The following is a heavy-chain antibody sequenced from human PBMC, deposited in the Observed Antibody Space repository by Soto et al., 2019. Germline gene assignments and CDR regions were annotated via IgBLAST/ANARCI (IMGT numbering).Heavy chain of an antibody. J-gene: IGHJ4*02. Sequence: SETLSLTCAVSGGSISSGGYSWSWIRQPPGKGLEWIGYIYHSGRTYYNPSLKSRVTISVDTSKNQFSLKLSSVTAADTAVYYCARGVRGVRGGFYFDYWGQGTLVTVSS. CDR3: ARGVRGVRGGFYFDY. CDR2: IYHSGRT. D-gene: IGHD3-10*01. V-gene: IGHV4-30-2*01. CDR1: GGSISSGGYS.